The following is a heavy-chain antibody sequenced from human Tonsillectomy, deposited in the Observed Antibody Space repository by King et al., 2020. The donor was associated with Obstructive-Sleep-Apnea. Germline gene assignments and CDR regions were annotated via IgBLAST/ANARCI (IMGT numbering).Heavy chain of an antibody. V-gene: IGHV3-23*04. CDR3: AKDDSGGAYNDY. J-gene: IGHJ4*02. CDR2: IAPSGGDT. CDR1: GFTFSNYA. Sequence: VQLVESGGGLLQPGESLRLSCVVSGFTFSNYAMSWVRQAPGKGLGWVSTIAPSGGDTYFADSVKGRFTISRDNSKNTLSLRVNSLRAEDTAIYYCAKDDSGGAYNDYWGQGTLVTVSS. D-gene: IGHD2-15*01.